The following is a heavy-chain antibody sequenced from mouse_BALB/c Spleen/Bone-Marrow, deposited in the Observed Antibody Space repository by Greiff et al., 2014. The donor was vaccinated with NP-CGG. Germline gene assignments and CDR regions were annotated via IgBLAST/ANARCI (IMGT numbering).Heavy chain of an antibody. CDR2: ISNGGGST. CDR1: GFTFRDYY. CDR3: ARQGTLDY. J-gene: IGHJ4*01. V-gene: IGHV5-12*02. Sequence: VQLKESGGGLVQPGGSLKLSCATSGFTFRDYYMYWVRQTPEKRLEWVAYISNGGGSTYYPDTVKGRFTISRDNAKNTLYPQMSRLKSEDTAMYYCARQGTLDYWGQGTSVTVSS.